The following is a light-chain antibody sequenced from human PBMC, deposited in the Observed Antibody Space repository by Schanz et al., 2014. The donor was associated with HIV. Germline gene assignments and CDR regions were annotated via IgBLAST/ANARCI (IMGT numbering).Light chain of an antibody. V-gene: IGLV1-44*01. CDR2: NNN. J-gene: IGLJ1*01. Sequence: QSVLTQPPSASGTPGQRVTISCSGRSSNIGSNTVNWYQQLPGTAPKVLIYNNNQRPSGVPDRFSGSKSGNTASLTVSGLQADDEADYYCSAYAGSNNYVFGSGTKLTVL. CDR3: SAYAGSNNYV. CDR1: SSNIGSNT.